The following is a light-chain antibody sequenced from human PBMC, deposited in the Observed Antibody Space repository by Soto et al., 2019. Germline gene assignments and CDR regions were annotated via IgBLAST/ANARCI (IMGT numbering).Light chain of an antibody. J-gene: IGKJ3*01. CDR2: SAS. V-gene: IGKV3-15*01. CDR3: HQYKQLLNWT. Sequence: TLSLSPGQRATLSCRASQSVSSKLAWYQQRPGQAPRLLIYSASTRATGIPARFSGSGSGTEFTLTISSLQSEDFAVYYCHQYKQLLNWTFGQVINVDI. CDR1: QSVSSK.